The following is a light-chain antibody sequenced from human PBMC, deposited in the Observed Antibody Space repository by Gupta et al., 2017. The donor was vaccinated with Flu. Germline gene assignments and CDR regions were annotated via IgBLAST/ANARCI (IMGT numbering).Light chain of an antibody. J-gene: IGLJ3*02. CDR2: GNN. Sequence: QSVLRQPPSVSGAPGQSVTISCTGSTSNIGAEYDVHWYQHLPGTPPKLLVSGNNNRPSGVPDRFSCSQSGTSASLAITGLQADDEADYYCQSFDSTLSEVFGGGTKLTVL. CDR1: TSNIGAEYD. V-gene: IGLV1-40*01. CDR3: QSFDSTLSEV.